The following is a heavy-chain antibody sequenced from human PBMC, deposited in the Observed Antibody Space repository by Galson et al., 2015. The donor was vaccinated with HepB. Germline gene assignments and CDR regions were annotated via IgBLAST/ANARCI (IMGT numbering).Heavy chain of an antibody. V-gene: IGHV4-39*07. CDR1: GVSVSSGVYP. D-gene: IGHD3-3*01. J-gene: IGHJ6*02. Sequence: ETLSLTCTVSGVSVSSGVYPWAWIRQSPEKGLEWIGTVFYGGNIHYSASLKSRVTMSVDTSKKQFSLELRSVTAADTAVYYCASFTYYDFWSGYFDYGMDVWGHGTTVTVSS. CDR2: VFYGGNI. CDR3: ASFTYYDFWSGYFDYGMDV.